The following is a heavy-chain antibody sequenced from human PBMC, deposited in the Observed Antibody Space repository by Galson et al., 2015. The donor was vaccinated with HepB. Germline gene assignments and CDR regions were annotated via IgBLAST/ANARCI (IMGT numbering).Heavy chain of an antibody. D-gene: IGHD6-25*01. V-gene: IGHV3-21*01. Sequence: SLRLSCAASGFTFSSYSMNWVRQAPGKGLEWVSSISSSSSYIYYADSVKGRFTISRDNAKNSMYLQMNSLRAEDTAVYYCARELSSGKRPQVLYYFDYWGQGTLVTVSS. CDR2: ISSSSSYI. CDR3: ARELSSGKRPQVLYYFDY. J-gene: IGHJ4*02. CDR1: GFTFSSYS.